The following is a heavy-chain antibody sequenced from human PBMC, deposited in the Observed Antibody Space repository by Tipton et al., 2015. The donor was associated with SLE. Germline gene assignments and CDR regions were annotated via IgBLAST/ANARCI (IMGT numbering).Heavy chain of an antibody. CDR3: ARDPYYYDSSGSPHSY. D-gene: IGHD3-22*01. Sequence: TLSLTCTVSGDSISDDLYYWGWLRQPPGKALEWIASIFYTGSTFYNSSLKSRVTISVDTSKNQFSLNLTSVTAADTAVYYCARDPYYYDSSGSPHSYWGQGTLVTVSS. J-gene: IGHJ4*02. CDR1: GDSISDDLYY. V-gene: IGHV4-39*07. CDR2: IFYTGST.